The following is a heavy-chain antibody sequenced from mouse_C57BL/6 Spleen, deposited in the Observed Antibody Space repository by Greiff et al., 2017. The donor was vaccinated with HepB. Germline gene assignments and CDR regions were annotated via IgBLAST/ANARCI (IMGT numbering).Heavy chain of an antibody. Sequence: QVQLKESGPGLVQPSQSLSITCTVSGFSLTSYGVHWVRQSPGKGLEWLGVIWSGGSTDYNAAFISRLSISKDNSKSQVFFKMNSLQADDTAIYYCARKRDSNYVDAMDYWGQGTSVTVSS. V-gene: IGHV2-2*01. CDR1: GFSLTSYG. CDR3: ARKRDSNYVDAMDY. CDR2: IWSGGST. J-gene: IGHJ4*01. D-gene: IGHD2-5*01.